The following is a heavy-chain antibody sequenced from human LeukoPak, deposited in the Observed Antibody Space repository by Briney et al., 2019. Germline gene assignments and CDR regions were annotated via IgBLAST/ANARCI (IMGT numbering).Heavy chain of an antibody. Sequence: GGSLRLSCAASGFPFSSFALGWVRQAPGKGLEWVSSIFGSGTTYYADAVKGRFTISRDNSKNTLYLQVNSLRAEDTALYYCVKGDSSGWYWGQGTLVTVSS. D-gene: IGHD3-22*01. CDR2: IFGSGTT. CDR3: VKGDSSGWY. J-gene: IGHJ4*02. V-gene: IGHV3-23*01. CDR1: GFPFSSFA.